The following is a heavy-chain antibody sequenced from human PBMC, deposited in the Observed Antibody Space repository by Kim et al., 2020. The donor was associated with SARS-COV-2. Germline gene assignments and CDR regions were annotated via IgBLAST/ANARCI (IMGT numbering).Heavy chain of an antibody. CDR2: IIPIFGTA. J-gene: IGHJ6*02. CDR1: GGTFSSYA. Sequence: SVKVSCKASGGTFSSYAISWVRQAPGQGLEWMGGIIPIFGTANYAQKFQGRVTITADESTSTAYMELSSLRSEDTAVYYCAREERGGSGIYPYGMDVWGQGTTVTVSS. CDR3: AREERGGSGIYPYGMDV. D-gene: IGHD3-10*01. V-gene: IGHV1-69*13.